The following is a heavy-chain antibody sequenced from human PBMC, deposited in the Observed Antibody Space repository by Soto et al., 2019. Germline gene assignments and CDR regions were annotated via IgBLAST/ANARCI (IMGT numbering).Heavy chain of an antibody. CDR2: ISYDGSNK. D-gene: IGHD6-13*01. J-gene: IGHJ4*02. V-gene: IGHV3-30*18. Sequence: GGSLRLSCAASGFTFSSYGMHWVRQAPGKGLEWVAVISYDGSNKYYADSVKGRFTISRDNSKNTLYLQMNSLRAEDTAVYYCAKDRSAAGTAFVNYWGQGTLVTV. CDR3: AKDRSAAGTAFVNY. CDR1: GFTFSSYG.